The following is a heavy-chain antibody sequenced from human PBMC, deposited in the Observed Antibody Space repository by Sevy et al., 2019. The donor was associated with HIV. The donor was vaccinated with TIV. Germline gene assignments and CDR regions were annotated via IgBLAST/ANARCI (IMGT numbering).Heavy chain of an antibody. Sequence: GGSLRLSCVGSGFSFNDYAMTWARQAPGERLEWVSSISGSGHRTYYAASLKGRFTISRDNSKNTVFLQMNSLTAEDTAIYYWVNWVEGSMIYFDVWGQGTLVTVSS. D-gene: IGHD3-9*01. J-gene: IGHJ4*02. CDR2: ISGSGHRT. V-gene: IGHV3-23*01. CDR1: GFSFNDYA. CDR3: VNWVEGSMIYFDV.